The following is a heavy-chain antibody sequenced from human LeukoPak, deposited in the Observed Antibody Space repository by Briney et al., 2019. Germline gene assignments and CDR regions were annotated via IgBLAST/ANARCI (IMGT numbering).Heavy chain of an antibody. CDR2: IYYSGST. V-gene: IGHV4-31*03. CDR3: ARLVCSGGSCSRDWTFDI. J-gene: IGHJ3*02. Sequence: PSETLSLTCTVSGGSISSGGYYWSWIRQHPGKGLEWIGYIYYSGSTYYNPSLKSRVTISVDTSKNQFSLKLSSVTAADTAVYYCARLVCSGGSCSRDWTFDIWGQGTMVTVSS. D-gene: IGHD2-15*01. CDR1: GGSISSGGYY.